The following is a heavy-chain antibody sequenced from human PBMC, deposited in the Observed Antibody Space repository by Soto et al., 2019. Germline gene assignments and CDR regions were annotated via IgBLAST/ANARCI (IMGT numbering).Heavy chain of an antibody. J-gene: IGHJ4*02. CDR3: ARDVRASPFDF. D-gene: IGHD5-12*01. Sequence: GESLKISCEVSGYSFPSYWIGWVRQMPGKGLEWVGIIYPGDSDTRYSPSFQGQVTISADRSISTAYLQWSSLKASDSAIYYCARDVRASPFDFWGQGTLVTVSS. V-gene: IGHV5-51*01. CDR2: IYPGDSDT. CDR1: GYSFPSYW.